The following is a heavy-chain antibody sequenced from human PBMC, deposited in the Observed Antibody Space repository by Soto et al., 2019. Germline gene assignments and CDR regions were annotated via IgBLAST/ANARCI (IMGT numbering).Heavy chain of an antibody. CDR3: ARREGPEEGPADYYDSSGDYGMDV. CDR2: IYYSGST. V-gene: IGHV4-39*01. J-gene: IGHJ6*04. Sequence: SETLSLTCTVSGGSISSSSYYWGWIRQPPGKGLEWIGSIYYSGSTYYNPSLKSRVTISVDTSKNQFSLKLSSVTAADTAVYYCARREGPEEGPADYYDSSGDYGMDVWGKGTTVTVSS. D-gene: IGHD3-22*01. CDR1: GGSISSSSYY.